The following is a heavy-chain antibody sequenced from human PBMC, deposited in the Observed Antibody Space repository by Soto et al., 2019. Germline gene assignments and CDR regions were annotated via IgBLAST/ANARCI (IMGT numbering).Heavy chain of an antibody. CDR1: GFTFSSFA. CDR2: VTSSASST. CDR3: ANAGAAPPDPFDV. J-gene: IGHJ3*01. V-gene: IGHV3-23*01. D-gene: IGHD1-26*01. Sequence: GQLLESGGGMVQPGGSLRLSCAASGFTFSSFAMNWVRLPPGRGLEWVAAVTSSASSTHYADSVKGRFTISRDNSKNTLYLQILSLTADVTAVYYCANAGAAPPDPFDVWGQGTLVPVSS.